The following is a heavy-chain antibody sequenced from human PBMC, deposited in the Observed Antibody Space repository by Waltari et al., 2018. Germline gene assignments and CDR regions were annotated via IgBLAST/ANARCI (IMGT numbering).Heavy chain of an antibody. CDR1: GYSISSGYY. V-gene: IGHV4-38-2*01. Sequence: QVQLQESGPGLEKPSETLSLTCAVSGYSISSGYYWGWIRQPPGKGLEWIGSIYYSGSTYYNPSLKSRVTISVDTSKNQFSLKLSSVTAADTAVYYCARVSMVQGNAFDIWGQGTMVTVSS. CDR2: IYYSGST. CDR3: ARVSMVQGNAFDI. J-gene: IGHJ3*02. D-gene: IGHD3-10*01.